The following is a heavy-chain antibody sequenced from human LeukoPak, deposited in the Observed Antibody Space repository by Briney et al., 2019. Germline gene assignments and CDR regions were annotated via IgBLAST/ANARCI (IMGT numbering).Heavy chain of an antibody. V-gene: IGHV3-9*03. J-gene: IGHJ4*02. D-gene: IGHD6-19*01. CDR1: GFTFDDYA. Sequence: GGSLRLSCAASGFTFDDYAMHWVRQAPGKGLEWVSGISWNSGSIGYADSVKGRFTISRDNAKNSLYLQMNSLRAEDMALYYCAKDSTRQSLLEQWLAPPYFDYWGQGTLVTVSS. CDR3: AKDSTRQSLLEQWLAPPYFDY. CDR2: ISWNSGSI.